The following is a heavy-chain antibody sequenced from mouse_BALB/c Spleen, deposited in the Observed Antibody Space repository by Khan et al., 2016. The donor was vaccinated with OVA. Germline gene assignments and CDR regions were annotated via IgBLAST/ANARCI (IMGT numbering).Heavy chain of an antibody. CDR3: ARGGAAYYRNDGGAMDY. J-gene: IGHJ4*01. CDR2: INTHSGVP. Sequence: QIQLVQSGPELKKPGETVRISCEASGYTFTTAGIQWVQKMPGKGLKWIGWINTHSGVPKYAEDFKGRFAFSLETSASTAYLQITNLKNEDTATYFCARGGAAYYRNDGGAMDYWGQGTSVTVSS. CDR1: GYTFTTAG. V-gene: IGHV9-4*02. D-gene: IGHD2-14*01.